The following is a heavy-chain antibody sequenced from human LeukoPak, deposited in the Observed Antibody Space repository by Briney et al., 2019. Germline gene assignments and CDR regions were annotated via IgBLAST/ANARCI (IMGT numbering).Heavy chain of an antibody. CDR1: GFTFSSYS. CDR2: ISSSSSYI. J-gene: IGHJ4*02. D-gene: IGHD5-18*01. V-gene: IGHV3-21*01. CDR3: ARGGVTATGY. Sequence: GGSLRLSCAASGFTFSSYSMNWVCQAPGKGLEWVSSISSSSSYIYYAASVKGRFTISRDNAKNSLYLQMNSLRAEDTGVYYCARGGVTATGYWGQGTLVTVSS.